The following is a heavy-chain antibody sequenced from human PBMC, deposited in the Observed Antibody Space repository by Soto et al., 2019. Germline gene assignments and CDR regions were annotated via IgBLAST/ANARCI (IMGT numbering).Heavy chain of an antibody. V-gene: IGHV1-3*04. CDR1: GYTFTSYA. J-gene: IGHJ4*02. Sequence: QVQLVQSGAEVKKPGASVKVSCKASGYTFTSYAIHWLRQAPGQRLEWMGLINTAKDNTRYSEKFQGRVTITRDTSARIVYMELSSLRSEDTAVYYCARGSRWSYFDYWGQGTLVTVSS. CDR2: INTAKDNT. D-gene: IGHD6-13*01. CDR3: ARGSRWSYFDY.